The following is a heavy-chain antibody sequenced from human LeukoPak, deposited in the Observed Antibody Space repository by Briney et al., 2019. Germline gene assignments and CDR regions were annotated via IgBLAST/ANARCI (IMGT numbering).Heavy chain of an antibody. CDR1: GFTFSVSP. J-gene: IGHJ4*02. CDR2: VSHDGIGT. Sequence: PGGSLRLSCAASGFTFSVSPMHWVRQAPGKGLEWVAGVSHDGIGTYYADSVKGRFTISRDNSKNTLYLQMNSLRAEDTAVYYCARESGSSGYAGYFDFRGQGILVTVSS. V-gene: IGHV3-30*04. D-gene: IGHD3-22*01. CDR3: ARESGSSGYAGYFDF.